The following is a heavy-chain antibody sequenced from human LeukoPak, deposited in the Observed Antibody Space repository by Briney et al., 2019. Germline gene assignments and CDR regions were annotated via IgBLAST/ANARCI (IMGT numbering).Heavy chain of an antibody. V-gene: IGHV3-23*01. J-gene: IGHJ4*02. Sequence: GGSLRLSCAASGSTFSNYAMGWVRQAPGKGLEWVSAVSGSGDSTYYADSVKGRFTISRDNFENTLYLQMNSLRAEDTALYYCASRYSGSYFDYWGRGTLVTVSS. D-gene: IGHD1-26*01. CDR2: VSGSGDST. CDR3: ASRYSGSYFDY. CDR1: GSTFSNYA.